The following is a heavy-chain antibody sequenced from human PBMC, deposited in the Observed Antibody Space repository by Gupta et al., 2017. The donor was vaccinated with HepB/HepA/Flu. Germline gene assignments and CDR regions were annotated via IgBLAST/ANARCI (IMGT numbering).Heavy chain of an antibody. V-gene: IGHV4-31*03. CDR2: FYDSGST. CDR3: ARDRRGPFYGMDV. J-gene: IGHJ6*02. CDR1: GVPISSGGHY. Sequence: QVQLQESGPGLVKPSQTVSHPCPVSGVPISSGGHYWPWIRQHPGKGLECIGYFYDSGSTHYNPSLKSRLTISVDTSKNQFSLRLSSVTAADTALYYCARDRRGPFYGMDVWGQGTTVTVSS.